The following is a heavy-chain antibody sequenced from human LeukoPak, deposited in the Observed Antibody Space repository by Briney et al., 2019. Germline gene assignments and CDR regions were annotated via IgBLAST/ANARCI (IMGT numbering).Heavy chain of an antibody. Sequence: SETLSLTCTVSGGSFTTHYWSWIRQPPGKGLEWIGYISYIGSTNYNPSLKSRVTISVDTSKNQFSLKLSSVTAADTAVYYCARLGGSYGTFVYWGQGTLVTVSS. CDR3: ARLGGSYGTFVY. V-gene: IGHV4-59*11. CDR1: GGSFTTHY. D-gene: IGHD1-7*01. CDR2: ISYIGST. J-gene: IGHJ4*02.